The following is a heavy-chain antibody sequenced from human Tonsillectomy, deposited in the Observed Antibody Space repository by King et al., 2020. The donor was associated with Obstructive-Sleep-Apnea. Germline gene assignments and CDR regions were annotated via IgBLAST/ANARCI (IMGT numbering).Heavy chain of an antibody. V-gene: IGHV4-31*03. CDR1: GGSISSDGYY. J-gene: IGHJ4*02. CDR2: NYYSGST. D-gene: IGHD3-10*01. CDR3: ARGSPYYFDY. Sequence: QLQESGPGLVKPSQTLSLTCIVSGGSISSDGYYWSWIRQHPGKGLELIAYNYYSGSTYYNPPLKSRVTISVDTSKNQLSLKLSSMTAADTAVYYCARGSPYYFDYWGQGTLVTVSS.